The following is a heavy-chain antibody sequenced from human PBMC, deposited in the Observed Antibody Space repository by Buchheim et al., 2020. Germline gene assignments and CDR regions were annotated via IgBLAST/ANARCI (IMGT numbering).Heavy chain of an antibody. D-gene: IGHD6-19*01. CDR3: ARVRASGWYFFDF. Sequence: QVQLQESGPRLVKPSETLSLTCTVSGGSISGYYWSWIRQPPEKGLEWIGYVSYSGTTVYEPSLERRVTISVDTPNTPFSLKLTSATAADTAVYYCARVRASGWYFFDFWGQGTL. CDR1: GGSISGYY. V-gene: IGHV4-59*01. J-gene: IGHJ4*02. CDR2: VSYSGTT.